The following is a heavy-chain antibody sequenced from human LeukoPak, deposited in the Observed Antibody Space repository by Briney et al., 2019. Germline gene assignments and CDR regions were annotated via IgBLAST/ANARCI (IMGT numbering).Heavy chain of an antibody. CDR3: AADLWQQGVPGEYYFGY. J-gene: IGHJ4*02. D-gene: IGHD3-10*01. CDR2: IVVGSGNT. V-gene: IGHV1-58*02. Sequence: GASVKVSCKASGFTFTSSAMQWVRQARGQRREWIGWIVVGSGNTNYAQKFQERVTITRDMSTSTAYMELSSLRSEDTAVYYCAADLWQQGVPGEYYFGYWGQGTLVTVSS. CDR1: GFTFTSSA.